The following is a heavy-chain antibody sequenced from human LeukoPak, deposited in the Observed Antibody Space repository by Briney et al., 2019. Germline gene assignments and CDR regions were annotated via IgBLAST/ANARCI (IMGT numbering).Heavy chain of an antibody. J-gene: IGHJ6*02. V-gene: IGHV3-48*03. D-gene: IGHD1-1*01. Sequence: GGSLRLSCAASGXTFNSYEVNWVRQAPGKGLQWISYISSSASTIYYADSVKGRFTISRDNAKNSLYLQMNGLRAEDTALYYCAREWNDGMDVWGQGTTVTVSS. CDR1: GXTFNSYE. CDR3: AREWNDGMDV. CDR2: ISSSASTI.